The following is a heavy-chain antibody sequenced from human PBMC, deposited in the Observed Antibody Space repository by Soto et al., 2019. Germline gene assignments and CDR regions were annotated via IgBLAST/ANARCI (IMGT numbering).Heavy chain of an antibody. CDR1: GYTFTSYW. V-gene: IGHV5-51*01. D-gene: IGHD1-7*01. J-gene: IGHJ4*02. CDR3: VGGYGNYFRTINFDF. CDR2: IYAGDSET. Sequence: GESLKISCKGSGYTFTSYWIGWVRQMPGKGLEWMGIIYAGDSETRYSPSFQGQVTISVDRSITTAYLQWSSLKASDTAMYYCVGGYGNYFRTINFDFWGQGTLVTVSS.